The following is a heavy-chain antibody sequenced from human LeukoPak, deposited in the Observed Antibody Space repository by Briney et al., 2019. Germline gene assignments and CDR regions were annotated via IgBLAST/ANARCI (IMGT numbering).Heavy chain of an antibody. CDR1: GGTLSSYA. V-gene: IGHV1-69*06. D-gene: IGHD2-15*01. CDR3: ARGRGGKYCSGGSCYSYDYYYYYMDV. J-gene: IGHJ6*03. CDR2: IIPIFGTA. Sequence: ASVKVSCKASGGTLSSYAISWVRQAPGQGLEWMGGIIPIFGTANYAQKFQGRVTITADKSTSTANMELSSLRSEDTAVYYCARGRGGKYCSGGSCYSYDYYYYYMDVWGKGTTVTVSS.